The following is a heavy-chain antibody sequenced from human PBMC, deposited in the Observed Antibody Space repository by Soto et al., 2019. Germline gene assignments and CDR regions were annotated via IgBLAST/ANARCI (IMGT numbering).Heavy chain of an antibody. Sequence: ASVKVSCKASGGTFSSYAISWVRQAPGQGLEWMGGIIPIFGETIYAQKFQGRVTMTEDTSTDTAYMELSSLRSEDTAVYYCATGSITMIVDYAFDIWGQGTMVTVSS. J-gene: IGHJ3*02. V-gene: IGHV1-69*06. CDR1: GGTFSSYA. CDR2: IIPIFGET. D-gene: IGHD3-22*01. CDR3: ATGSITMIVDYAFDI.